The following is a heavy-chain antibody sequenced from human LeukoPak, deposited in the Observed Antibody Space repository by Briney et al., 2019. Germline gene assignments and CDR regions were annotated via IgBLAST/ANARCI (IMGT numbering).Heavy chain of an antibody. CDR1: GFTFSTYA. Sequence: GGSLRLSCAASGFTFSTYAMYWVRQAPGKRLEWVAVILYDGSNEYYADSVKGRFIISRDNSKNTLYLQMNSLRAEDTAVYYCAKGYSSSWYSTYFDFWGQGTLVTVSS. V-gene: IGHV3-30*04. CDR2: ILYDGSNE. J-gene: IGHJ4*02. D-gene: IGHD6-13*01. CDR3: AKGYSSSWYSTYFDF.